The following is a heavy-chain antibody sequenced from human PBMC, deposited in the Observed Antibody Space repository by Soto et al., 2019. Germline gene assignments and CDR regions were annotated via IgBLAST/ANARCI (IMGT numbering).Heavy chain of an antibody. D-gene: IGHD3-10*01. CDR1: GGSIGGAGYS. V-gene: IGHV4-30-2*01. Sequence: PSETLSLTCAVSGGSIGGAGYSWSWIRQPPGGGLDWIGYIYESGTILYNPSLKTRLTISLNWSDKQFSLTLNSVTAADTAVYYCARAQFYSGSGNYHNLMFDPWGQGTQVPVSS. CDR3: ARAQFYSGSGNYHNLMFDP. J-gene: IGHJ5*02. CDR2: IYESGTI.